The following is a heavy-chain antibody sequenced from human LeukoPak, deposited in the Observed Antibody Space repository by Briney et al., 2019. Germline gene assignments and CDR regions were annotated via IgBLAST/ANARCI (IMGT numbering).Heavy chain of an antibody. CDR1: GRFMSSYY. D-gene: IGHD1-26*01. Sequence: PSETLSLTCTVSGRFMSSYYWTWIRQPAGKGLEWIGRIYPSGCTNYNPSLKSPVTMSVDTLQNQFSLKLSSVTAPDTAVCYWGRENSGSYREFEYWGQGTVVPVSS. CDR3: GRENSGSYREFEY. CDR2: IYPSGCT. V-gene: IGHV4-4*07. J-gene: IGHJ4*02.